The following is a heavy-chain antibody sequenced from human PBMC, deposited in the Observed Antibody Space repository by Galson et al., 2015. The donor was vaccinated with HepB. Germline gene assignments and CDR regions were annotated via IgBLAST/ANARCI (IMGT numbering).Heavy chain of an antibody. CDR2: ISYDGSNK. V-gene: IGHV3-30*04. J-gene: IGHJ3*02. D-gene: IGHD4-17*01. CDR3: ARDGPDYGDYVGAFDI. Sequence: SLRLSCAASGFTFSSYAMHWVRQAPGKGLEWVAVISYDGSNKYYADSVKGRFTISRDNPKNTLYLQMNSLRAEDTAVYYCARDGPDYGDYVGAFDIWGQGTMVTVSS. CDR1: GFTFSSYA.